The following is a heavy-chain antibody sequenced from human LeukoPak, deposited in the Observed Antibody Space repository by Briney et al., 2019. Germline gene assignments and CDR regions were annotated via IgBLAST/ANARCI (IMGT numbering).Heavy chain of an antibody. CDR2: IYYTGSS. CDR1: AASTSSYH. CDR3: ARCASWVSITRTSTHFDH. V-gene: IGHV4-59*07. Sequence: SDTLSLTRPLYAASTSSYHWSWIRQPPGNGLEYIGYIYYTGSSNYNSSLKSRVTISVDTSKNQFSLKLTSVTAADTAVYYCARCASWVSITRTSTHFDHWGRGTLVTVSS. J-gene: IGHJ4*02. D-gene: IGHD1-7*01.